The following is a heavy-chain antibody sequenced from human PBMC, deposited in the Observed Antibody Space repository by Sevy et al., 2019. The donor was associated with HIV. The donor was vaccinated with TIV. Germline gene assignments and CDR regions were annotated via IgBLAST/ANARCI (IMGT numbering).Heavy chain of an antibody. CDR3: AKTINSGGGAVPAANYYYYCMDV. Sequence: GGSLRLSCAASEFIFSDYAMNWVRQPPGKGLEWVSSINGKGRSTHNADSVEGRFTISGDNSKNTLYLQMNSLRAEDMAVYYGAKTINSGGGAVPAANYYYYCMDVWGQGTTVTVSS. J-gene: IGHJ6*02. V-gene: IGHV3-23*01. D-gene: IGHD2-2*01. CDR1: EFIFSDYA. CDR2: INGKGRST.